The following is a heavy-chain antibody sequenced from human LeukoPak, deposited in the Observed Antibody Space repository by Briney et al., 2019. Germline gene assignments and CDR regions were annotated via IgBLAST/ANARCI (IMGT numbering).Heavy chain of an antibody. CDR2: INSDGSST. CDR3: AKESCSSTSCHQDY. CDR1: GFSFSSYW. V-gene: IGHV3-74*01. D-gene: IGHD2-2*01. Sequence: PGGSLRLSCAASGFSFSSYWMHWVRQAPGKGLVWVSRINSDGSSTSYADSVKGRFTISRDSAKNTLYLQMNSLRAEDTAVYYCAKESCSSTSCHQDYWGQGTLVTVSS. J-gene: IGHJ4*02.